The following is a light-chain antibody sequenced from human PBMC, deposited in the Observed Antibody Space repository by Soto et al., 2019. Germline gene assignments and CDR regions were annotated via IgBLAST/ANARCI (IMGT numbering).Light chain of an antibody. J-gene: IGKJ1*01. CDR3: HQRQSWPRT. V-gene: IGKV3-11*01. CDR1: QYINTR. CDR2: RTS. Sequence: EIVLTQSPATLSSFPGDRVTLSCRASQYINTRLAWYQHRPGQAPRLLIYRTSIRAADIPARFSASGTGTDFTLTISDVQPEDFAVYYCHQRQSWPRTFGQGTKVDI.